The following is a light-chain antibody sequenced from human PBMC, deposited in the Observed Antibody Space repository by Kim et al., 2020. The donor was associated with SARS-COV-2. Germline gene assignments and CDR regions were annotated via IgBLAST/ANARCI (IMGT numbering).Light chain of an antibody. V-gene: IGLV2-14*03. CDR1: SSEISPYND. J-gene: IGLJ1*01. CDR3: SSYTSSDTLG. CDR2: DVS. Sequence: GQLSTISCTGTSSEISPYNDVSGYQRHPDKAPKLMFYDVSNRPTGVSNRCSGAKSGNTSFLTISGLQSKDEADHYCSSYTSSDTLGFGTGTRVTVI.